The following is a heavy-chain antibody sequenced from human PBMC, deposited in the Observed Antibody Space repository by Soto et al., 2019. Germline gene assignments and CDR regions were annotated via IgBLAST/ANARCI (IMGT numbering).Heavy chain of an antibody. CDR1: GYTFTSYG. J-gene: IGHJ6*02. D-gene: IGHD2-8*01. V-gene: IGHV1-18*01. CDR2: ISAYNGNT. CDR3: ARDAPPLYFNNGVSLCYYGMDV. Sequence: ASVEVSCKASGYTFTSYGISWVRQAPGQGLEWMGWISAYNGNTNYAQKLQGRVTMTTDTSTSTAYRELRSLRSDDTAVYYCARDAPPLYFNNGVSLCYYGMDVWGQGTPVTVSS.